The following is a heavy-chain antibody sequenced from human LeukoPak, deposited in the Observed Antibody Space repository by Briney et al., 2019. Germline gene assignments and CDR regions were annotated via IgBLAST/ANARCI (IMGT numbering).Heavy chain of an antibody. CDR1: GGTFSSYG. CDR3: ARDGEVALRYFDSLLY. Sequence: ASVKVFCKASGGTFSSYGISWVRQAPGQGLEWMGGIIPIFGTANYAQKFQGRVTITADKSTSTAYMELSSLRSEDTAVYYCARDGEVALRYFDSLLYWGQGTLVTVSS. J-gene: IGHJ4*02. D-gene: IGHD3-9*01. CDR2: IIPIFGTA. V-gene: IGHV1-69*06.